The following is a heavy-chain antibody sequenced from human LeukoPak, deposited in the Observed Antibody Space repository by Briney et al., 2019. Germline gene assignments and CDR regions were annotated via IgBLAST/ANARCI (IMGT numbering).Heavy chain of an antibody. CDR1: GGSISGYY. CDR2: ISYSGSP. J-gene: IGHJ5*02. D-gene: IGHD1-26*01. Sequence: SETLSLTCTVSGGSISGYYWSWSPQPPGKGLEWIGYISYSGSPNYNPTLKSRVTISVETSKNQFSLKLTSVTPADTAVYSCAKMAYSGHDKGLGYNWFDPWGQGTLVTVSS. CDR3: AKMAYSGHDKGLGYNWFDP. V-gene: IGHV4-59*01.